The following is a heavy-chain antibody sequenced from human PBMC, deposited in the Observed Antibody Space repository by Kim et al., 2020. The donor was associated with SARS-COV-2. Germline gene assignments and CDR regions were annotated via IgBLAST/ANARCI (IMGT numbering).Heavy chain of an antibody. V-gene: IGHV4-34*01. J-gene: IGHJ4*02. D-gene: IGHD3-22*01. CDR3: ARVRYYYDSSGYYNFDY. Sequence: LKSRVTISVDTSKNQFSLKLSSVTAADTAVYYCARVRYYYDSSGYYNFDYWGQGTLVTVSS.